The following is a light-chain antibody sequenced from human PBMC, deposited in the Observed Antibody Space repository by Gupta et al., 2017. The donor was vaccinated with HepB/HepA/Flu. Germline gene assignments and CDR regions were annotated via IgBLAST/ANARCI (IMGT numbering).Light chain of an antibody. J-gene: IGLJ2*01. CDR1: SSNIGSDT. CDR2: SNN. Sequence: QSVLTQPPSTSGTPGQRVAISCSGSSSNIGSDTVSWYLQLPGTAPKLLIYSNNQRPSGVPDRFSGSKSGTSASLAISGLQAEDEADYYCAAWDDSRNGVVFGGGTKLTV. CDR3: AAWDDSRNGVV. V-gene: IGLV1-44*01.